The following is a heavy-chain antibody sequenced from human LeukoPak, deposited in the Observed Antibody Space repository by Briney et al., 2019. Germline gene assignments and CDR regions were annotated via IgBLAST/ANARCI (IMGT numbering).Heavy chain of an antibody. D-gene: IGHD2-15*01. CDR1: GYTFTSYY. Sequence: GASVKVSCKASGYTFTSYYMHWVRQAPGQGLEWMGIINPSGGSTSYAQKFQGRVTMTRDMSTSTVYMELSSLRAEDTAVYYCARDGYCSGGSCYRQDYYYYYMDVWGKGTTVTVSS. V-gene: IGHV1-46*01. CDR2: INPSGGST. CDR3: ARDGYCSGGSCYRQDYYYYYMDV. J-gene: IGHJ6*03.